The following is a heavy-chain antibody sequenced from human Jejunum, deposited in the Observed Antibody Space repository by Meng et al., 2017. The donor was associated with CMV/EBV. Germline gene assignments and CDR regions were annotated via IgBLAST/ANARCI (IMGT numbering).Heavy chain of an antibody. D-gene: IGHD4-11*01. CDR2: IRSKAYGGTT. CDR3: TRGAYNY. J-gene: IGHJ4*02. V-gene: IGHV3-49*04. Sequence: SCTASGFTFGDYAMGWVRQAPGKGLEWVGFIRSKAYGGTTEYAASVKGRFTISRDDSKSIAYLQMNSLKTEDTAVYYCTRGAYNYWGQGTLVTVSS. CDR1: GFTFGDYA.